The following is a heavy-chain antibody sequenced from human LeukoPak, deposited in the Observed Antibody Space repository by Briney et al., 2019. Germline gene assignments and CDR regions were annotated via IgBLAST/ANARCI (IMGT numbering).Heavy chain of an antibody. D-gene: IGHD2-15*01. CDR1: GSTLRNYE. V-gene: IGHV3-48*03. Sequence: GGSLRLSCAACGSTLRNYEMNCVRQAPGRGREWVSFISSGGSTIHYGDSVKGRFTISRDNANNSLYLQKNSLRGDDTAVYYCGRNGRYCSGGFCYPHWGQGTLVTVSS. CDR2: ISSGGSTI. CDR3: GRNGRYCSGGFCYPH. J-gene: IGHJ4*02.